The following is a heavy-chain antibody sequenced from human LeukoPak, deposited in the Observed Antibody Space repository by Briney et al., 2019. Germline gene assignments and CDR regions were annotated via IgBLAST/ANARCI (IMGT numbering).Heavy chain of an antibody. CDR2: IYPGDSDT. CDR1: GYSFTSYW. V-gene: IGHV5-51*01. Sequence: PGESLKISCKGSGYSFTSYWIGWVRQMPGKGLEWMGIIYPGDSDTRYSPSFQGQVTISADKSFSTAYLQWSSLKASDTAMYYCARGGYRYSGSYLSPDAFDIWGQGTMVTVSS. CDR3: ARGGYRYSGSYLSPDAFDI. D-gene: IGHD1-26*01. J-gene: IGHJ3*02.